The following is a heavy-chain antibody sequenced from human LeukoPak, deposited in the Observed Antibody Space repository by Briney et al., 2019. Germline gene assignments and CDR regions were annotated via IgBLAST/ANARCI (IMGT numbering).Heavy chain of an antibody. D-gene: IGHD6-19*01. V-gene: IGHV3-48*01. Sequence: PGGSLRLSCAASGFTFSSYSMNWVRQAPGKGLEWVSYISSSSSTIYYADSVKGRFTISRDNAKNSLYLQMNSLRAEDTAVYYCARDTAVAGLPFDYWGQGTLVTVSS. CDR3: ARDTAVAGLPFDY. CDR1: GFTFSSYS. CDR2: ISSSSSTI. J-gene: IGHJ4*02.